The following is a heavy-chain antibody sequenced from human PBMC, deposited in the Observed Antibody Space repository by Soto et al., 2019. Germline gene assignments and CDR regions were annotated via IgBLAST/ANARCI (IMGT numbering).Heavy chain of an antibody. V-gene: IGHV1-8*01. Sequence: QVQLVQSGAEVKKPGASVKVSCKASGYTFTSYDINWVRQATGQGLEWMGWMNPNSGNTGYAQKFQGRVTMTRNTSIITAYMELRSLRSEDTAVYYCARRYHYYYYDGMDVWGQGTTVTVSS. J-gene: IGHJ6*02. CDR2: MNPNSGNT. CDR1: GYTFTSYD. D-gene: IGHD1-20*01. CDR3: ARRYHYYYYDGMDV.